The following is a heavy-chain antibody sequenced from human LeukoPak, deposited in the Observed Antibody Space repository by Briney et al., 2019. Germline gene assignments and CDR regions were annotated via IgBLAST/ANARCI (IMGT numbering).Heavy chain of an antibody. CDR2: ISWNSGSI. V-gene: IGHV3-9*01. Sequence: GGSLRLSCAASGFTFDDYAMHWVRQAPGKGLEWVSGISWNSGSIGYADSVKGRFTISRDNAKNSLYLQMNSLRAEDTALYYCAEDLSGRIAVAPDYWGQGTLVTVSS. CDR1: GFTFDDYA. D-gene: IGHD6-19*01. J-gene: IGHJ4*02. CDR3: AEDLSGRIAVAPDY.